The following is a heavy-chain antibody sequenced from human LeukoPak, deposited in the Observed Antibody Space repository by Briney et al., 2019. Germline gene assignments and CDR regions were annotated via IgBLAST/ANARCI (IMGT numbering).Heavy chain of an antibody. D-gene: IGHD2-15*01. J-gene: IGHJ6*02. CDR1: GYSISSGYY. V-gene: IGHV4-38-2*02. CDR2: IYHSGST. Sequence: PSETLSLTCTVSGYSISSGYYWGWIRQPPGKGLEWIGSIYHSGSTYYNPSLKSRVTISVDTSKNQFSLKLSSVTAADTAVYYCARDEVVVVAATAYYYYGMDVWGQGTTVTVSS. CDR3: ARDEVVVVAATAYYYYGMDV.